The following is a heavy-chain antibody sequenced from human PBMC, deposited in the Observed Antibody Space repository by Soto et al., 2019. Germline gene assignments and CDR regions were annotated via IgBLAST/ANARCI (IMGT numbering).Heavy chain of an antibody. J-gene: IGHJ4*02. CDR3: ATSDGNHDYGDYPTNLDY. CDR1: YGSIISVGYY. D-gene: IGHD4-17*01. V-gene: IGHV4-31*03. CDR2: IYHSGST. Sequence: TYTVSYGSIISVGYYRSWIRQNPGKGLEWIGYIYHSGSTYYNPSLKSRVTISVDTSKNQFSLKLSSVTAADAAVYYCATSDGNHDYGDYPTNLDYWGQGTLVTVSS.